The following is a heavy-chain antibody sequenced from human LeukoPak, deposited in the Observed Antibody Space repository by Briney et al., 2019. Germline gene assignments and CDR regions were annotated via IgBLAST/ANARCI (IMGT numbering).Heavy chain of an antibody. V-gene: IGHV4-31*03. CDR1: GGSISSGGYY. J-gene: IGHJ4*02. D-gene: IGHD3-10*01. Sequence: SETLSLTCTVSGGSISSGGYYWSWIRQHPGKGLEWIGYIYYSGSTYYNPSLKSRVTISVDTSKNRFSLKLSSVTAADTAVYYCARGTEYYFDYWGQGTLVTVSS. CDR3: ARGTEYYFDY. CDR2: IYYSGST.